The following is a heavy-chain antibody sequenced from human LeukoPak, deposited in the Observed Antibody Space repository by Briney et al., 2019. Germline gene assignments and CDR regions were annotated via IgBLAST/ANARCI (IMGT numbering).Heavy chain of an antibody. CDR1: GFTFSSYA. CDR2: ISGSGGST. V-gene: IGHV3-23*01. CDR3: EKDHNPPLLYFYY. D-gene: IGHD1-1*01. Sequence: GRSLRLSCAASGFTFSSYAMSWVRQAPGKGLEWVSAISGSGGSTYYADSVKGRFTISRDHSKNTLYLQMNSLRAEETAVYYCEKDHNPPLLYFYYWGQGTLVTVSS. J-gene: IGHJ4*02.